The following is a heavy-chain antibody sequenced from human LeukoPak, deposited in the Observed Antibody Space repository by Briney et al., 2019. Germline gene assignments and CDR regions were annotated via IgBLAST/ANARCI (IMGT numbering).Heavy chain of an antibody. Sequence: SETLSLPCTVSGGSISDYYWSWIRQPPGKGLEWIGYIYYSGSTNYNPSLKSRVTISGDTSKNQFSLRLSSVTAADTAVYYCARASYSYDINGWVPFDYWGQGTLVTVSS. J-gene: IGHJ4*02. CDR3: ARASYSYDINGWVPFDY. D-gene: IGHD3-22*01. CDR1: GGSISDYY. CDR2: IYYSGST. V-gene: IGHV4-59*08.